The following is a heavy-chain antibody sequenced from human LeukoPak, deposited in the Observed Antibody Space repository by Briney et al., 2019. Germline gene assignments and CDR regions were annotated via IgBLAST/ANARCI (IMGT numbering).Heavy chain of an antibody. D-gene: IGHD5-18*01. Sequence: GALRLSCAASGFTFSGSAMHWVRQASGKGLEWVGRIRSKANSYATAYAASVKGRLTISRDDSKNTAYLQMNSLKTEDTAVYYCTRPSMSEYSYGANDAFDIWGQGTMVTVSS. CDR3: TRPSMSEYSYGANDAFDI. CDR1: GFTFSGSA. J-gene: IGHJ3*02. V-gene: IGHV3-73*01. CDR2: IRSKANSYAT.